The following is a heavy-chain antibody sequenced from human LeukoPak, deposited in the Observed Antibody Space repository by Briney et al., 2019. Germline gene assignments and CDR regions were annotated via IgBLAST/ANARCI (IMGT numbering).Heavy chain of an antibody. D-gene: IGHD2-15*01. CDR2: INPNSGGT. CDR1: GYTFTGYY. V-gene: IGHV1-2*02. Sequence: ASVKVSCKASGYTFTGYYMHWVRQAPGQGLEWMGWINPNSGGTNYAQKFQGRVTMTRDTSISTAYMELSRLRSDDTAVYYCARDRRIFTGYYYYMDVWGKGTTVTISS. CDR3: ARDRRIFTGYYYYMDV. J-gene: IGHJ6*03.